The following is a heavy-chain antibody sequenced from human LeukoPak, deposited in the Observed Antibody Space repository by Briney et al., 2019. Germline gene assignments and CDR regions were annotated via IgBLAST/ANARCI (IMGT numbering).Heavy chain of an antibody. J-gene: IGHJ5*02. D-gene: IGHD2-21*02. Sequence: ASVKVSCKASGYTFTSYDINWVRQATGRGLEWMGWMNPNSGNTGYAQKFQGRVTMTRNTSISTAYMELSSLRSEDTAVYYCARGAAYCGGDCYSTWGQGTLVTVSS. V-gene: IGHV1-8*01. CDR3: ARGAAYCGGDCYST. CDR1: GYTFTSYD. CDR2: MNPNSGNT.